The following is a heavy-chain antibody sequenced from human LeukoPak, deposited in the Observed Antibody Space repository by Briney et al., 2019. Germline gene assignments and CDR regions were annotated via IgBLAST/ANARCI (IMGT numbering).Heavy chain of an antibody. D-gene: IGHD6-19*01. CDR2: MNPNSGNT. Sequence: ASVKVSCKASGYTFTSYDINWARQATGQGLEWMGWMNPNSGNTGYAQKFQGRVTMTRNTSISTAYMELSSLRSEDTAVYYCAREHSSGWASASSYYYMDVWGKGTTVTVSS. CDR3: AREHSSGWASASSYYYMDV. V-gene: IGHV1-8*01. CDR1: GYTFTSYD. J-gene: IGHJ6*03.